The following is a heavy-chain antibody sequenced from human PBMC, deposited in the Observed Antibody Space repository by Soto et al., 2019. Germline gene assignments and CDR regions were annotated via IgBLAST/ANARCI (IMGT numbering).Heavy chain of an antibody. V-gene: IGHV2-5*01. Sequence: QITLKESGPTLVKPTQTPTLTCTFSGFSLSTDGMGVGWIYQPPGKALEWLALIYWNDDKRYSPSLKTTLTITKDTSKSQVVLTMTNMDPADTATYYCAHPYSGNFYYFDSWGQGTLVTVSP. CDR2: IYWNDDK. CDR1: GFSLSTDGMG. D-gene: IGHD1-26*01. J-gene: IGHJ4*02. CDR3: AHPYSGNFYYFDS.